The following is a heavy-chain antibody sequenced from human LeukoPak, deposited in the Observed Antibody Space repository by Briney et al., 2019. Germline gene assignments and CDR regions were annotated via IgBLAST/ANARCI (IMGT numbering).Heavy chain of an antibody. CDR2: INQSGRT. J-gene: IGHJ4*02. CDR3: ARGGSAWYIDS. V-gene: IGHV4-34*01. D-gene: IGHD6-13*01. Sequence: SDTLSLTCAVSGGSFGEYYWSWIRQAPGKGLEWLGEINQSGRTNYNPFLESRVTISRGTPKNQFSLWLSSVTAADTAIYYCARGGSAWYIDSWGKGILVTVSS. CDR1: GGSFGEYY.